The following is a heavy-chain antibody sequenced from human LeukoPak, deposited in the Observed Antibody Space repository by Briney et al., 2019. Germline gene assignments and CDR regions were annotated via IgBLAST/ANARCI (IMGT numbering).Heavy chain of an antibody. V-gene: IGHV3-66*01. Sequence: GGSLRLSCAASGFTFSSYSMSWVRQAPGKGLEWVSVIYRGGPTYYADSVKGRFTISRDNSKNTLYLQMNSLRAEDTAVYYCARDSYVDSEAVRWFDPWGQRTLVTVSS. CDR1: GFTFSSYS. D-gene: IGHD4-17*01. CDR3: ARDSYVDSEAVRWFDP. J-gene: IGHJ5*02. CDR2: IYRGGPT.